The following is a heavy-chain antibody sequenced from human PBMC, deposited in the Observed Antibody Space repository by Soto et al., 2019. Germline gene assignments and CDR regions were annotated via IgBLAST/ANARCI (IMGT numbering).Heavy chain of an antibody. Sequence: ASVKVSCKASGYTFTSYAMHWVRQAPGQRLEWMGWINAGNGNTKYSQKFQGRVTITRDTSASTAYMELSSLRSEDTAVYYCARVGNWNPGWLQHWGPGTMVTVST. J-gene: IGHJ1*01. CDR3: ARVGNWNPGWLQH. CDR2: INAGNGNT. V-gene: IGHV1-3*01. D-gene: IGHD1-20*01. CDR1: GYTFTSYA.